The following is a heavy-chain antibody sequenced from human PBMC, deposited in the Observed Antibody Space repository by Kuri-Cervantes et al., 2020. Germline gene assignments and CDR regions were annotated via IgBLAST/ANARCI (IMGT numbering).Heavy chain of an antibody. CDR3: ARDWRLRYFDWLDYGMDV. D-gene: IGHD3-9*01. Sequence: ASVKVSCKASGYTFTSYYMHWVRQAPGQGLEWMGIINPSGGSTSYAQKFQGRVTMTRDTSTSTVYMELSSLRSEDTAVYYCARDWRLRYFDWLDYGMDVWGQGTTVTVSS. CDR1: GYTFTSYY. V-gene: IGHV1-46*01. J-gene: IGHJ6*02. CDR2: INPSGGST.